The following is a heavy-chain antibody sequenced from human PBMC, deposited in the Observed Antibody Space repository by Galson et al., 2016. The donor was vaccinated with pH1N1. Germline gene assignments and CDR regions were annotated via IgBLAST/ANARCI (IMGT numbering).Heavy chain of an antibody. CDR3: GGAAPGISDI. J-gene: IGHJ3*02. D-gene: IGHD1-14*01. CDR2: IYTSGST. CDR1: GASVSSYY. Sequence: SETLSLTCTVSGASVSSYYWSWIRQPAGKGLEWIGRIYTSGSTNYNASLKSRVTMSVDTSKNQFSLKLSSVTAADTAVYFCGGAAPGISDIWGQGTMVTVSS. V-gene: IGHV4-4*07.